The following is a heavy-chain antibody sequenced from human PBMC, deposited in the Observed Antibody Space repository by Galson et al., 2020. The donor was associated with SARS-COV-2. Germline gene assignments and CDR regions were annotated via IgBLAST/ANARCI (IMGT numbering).Heavy chain of an antibody. D-gene: IGHD6-6*01. CDR1: GFTFDDYT. CDR3: AKDIGSSSSGVLLCGMDV. J-gene: IGHJ6*02. V-gene: IGHV3-43*01. Sequence: GGSLRLSCAASGFTFDDYTMHWVRQAPGKGLEWVSLISWDGGSTYYADSVKGRFTISRDNSKNSLYLQMNSLRTEDTALYYCAKDIGSSSSGVLLCGMDVWGQGTTVTVSS. CDR2: ISWDGGST.